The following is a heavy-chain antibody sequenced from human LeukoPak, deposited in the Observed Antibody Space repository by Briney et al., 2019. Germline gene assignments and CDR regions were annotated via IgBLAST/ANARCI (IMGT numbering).Heavy chain of an antibody. CDR3: ATVHYYGSGSYYNEAFDI. D-gene: IGHD3-10*01. J-gene: IGHJ3*02. Sequence: ASVKVSCKASGGTFSSYIMNWVRQVPGQGLEWMGGIIPIYGTTNYAQKFQGRVTITTDESTNTAYMELSSLRCEDTAVYYCATVHYYGSGSYYNEAFDIWGQGTMVTVSS. V-gene: IGHV1-69*05. CDR1: GGTFSSYI. CDR2: IIPIYGTT.